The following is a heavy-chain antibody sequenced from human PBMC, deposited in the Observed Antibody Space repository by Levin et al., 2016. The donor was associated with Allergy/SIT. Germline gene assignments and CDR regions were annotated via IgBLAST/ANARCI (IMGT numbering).Heavy chain of an antibody. CDR2: IYYSGST. V-gene: IGHV4-39*01. D-gene: IGHD6-19*01. CDR3: ARRYSSGWYLRGVDV. J-gene: IGHJ6*02. Sequence: WIRQPPGKGLEWIGSIYYSGSTYYNPSLKSRVTISVDTSKNQFSLKLSSVTAADTAVYYCARRYSSGWYLRGVDVWGQGTTVTVSS.